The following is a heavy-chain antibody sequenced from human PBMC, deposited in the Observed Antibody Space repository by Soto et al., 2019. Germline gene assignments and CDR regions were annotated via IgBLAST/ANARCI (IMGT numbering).Heavy chain of an antibody. J-gene: IGHJ6*02. CDR2: INPNSGGT. CDR3: ASDGAGYSSGYVYYYYGLGV. D-gene: IGHD5-18*01. V-gene: IGHV1-2*02. CDR1: GYTFTGYY. Sequence: ASVKVSCKASGYTFTGYYMHWVRQAPGQGLEWMGWINPNSGGTNYAQKFQGRVTMTRDTSISTAYMELSRLRSDDTAVYYCASDGAGYSSGYVYYYYGLGVWGQGTTVTVSS.